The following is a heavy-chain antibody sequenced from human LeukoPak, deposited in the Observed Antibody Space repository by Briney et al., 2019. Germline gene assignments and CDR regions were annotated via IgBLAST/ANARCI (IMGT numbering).Heavy chain of an antibody. CDR2: IYYSGST. Sequence: SETLSLTCTVSGGSISSSSSYWDWIRQPPGKGLEWIANIYYSGSTNYNASLKSRVTISVDTSENQFSLKLSSVTAADTALYYCARRGGGSWYYFDYWGQGTLVTVSS. CDR1: GGSISSSSSY. V-gene: IGHV4-39*01. J-gene: IGHJ4*02. CDR3: ARRGGGSWYYFDY. D-gene: IGHD2-15*01.